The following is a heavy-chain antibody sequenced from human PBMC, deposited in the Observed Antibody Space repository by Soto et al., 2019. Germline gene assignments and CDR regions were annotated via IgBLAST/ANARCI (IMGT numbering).Heavy chain of an antibody. CDR2: VYHGVTA. CDR1: GGSISSSTYY. CDR3: ARWFDSGGYQTSY. J-gene: IGHJ4*02. V-gene: IGHV4-39*07. D-gene: IGHD3-22*01. Sequence: SQTLSLTCTVSGGSISSSTYYWDWIRQPPGKGLERIGTVYHGVTAFYNPSLRSRVTISVGASKNQFSLKLTSVTAADKAVYYCARWFDSGGYQTSYWGQGTLVTVSS.